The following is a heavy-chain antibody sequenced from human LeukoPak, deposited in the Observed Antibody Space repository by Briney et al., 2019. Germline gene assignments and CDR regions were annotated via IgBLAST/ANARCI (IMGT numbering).Heavy chain of an antibody. Sequence: GGSLRLSCAASGFTFSNAWMSWVRQAPGKGLEWVGRSKSKTDGGTTDYAAPVKGRFTISRDDSKNTLYLQMNSLKIEDTGVYYCITDNLVATTKEAYWGQGALVTVSS. CDR3: ITDNLVATTKEAY. V-gene: IGHV3-15*01. J-gene: IGHJ4*02. CDR2: SKSKTDGGTT. D-gene: IGHD5-12*01. CDR1: GFTFSNAW.